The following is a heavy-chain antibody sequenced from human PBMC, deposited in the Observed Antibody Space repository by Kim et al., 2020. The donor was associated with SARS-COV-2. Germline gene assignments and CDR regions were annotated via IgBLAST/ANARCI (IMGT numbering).Heavy chain of an antibody. D-gene: IGHD5-12*01. V-gene: IGHV3-66*01. CDR1: GFTVSSNY. Sequence: GGSLRLSCAASGFTVSSNYMSWVRQAPGKGLEWVSVIYSGGSTYYADSVKGRFTISRDNSKNTLYLQMNSLRAEDTAVYYCERDGGYSGYDDYYFDYWGQGTLVTVSS. CDR3: ERDGGYSGYDDYYFDY. CDR2: IYSGGST. J-gene: IGHJ4*02.